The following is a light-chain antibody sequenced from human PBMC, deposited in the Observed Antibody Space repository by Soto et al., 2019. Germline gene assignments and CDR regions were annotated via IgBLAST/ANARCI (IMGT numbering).Light chain of an antibody. J-gene: IGKJ2*01. CDR3: QQYNSYSRT. CDR1: QSISSW. Sequence: DIQMTQSPSTLSASVGDRVTITCRASQSISSWLAWYQQKPGKAPKLLIYDASSLESGVPSRFSGSGSGKEFTLNNSSLQPDDFETYYGQQYNSYSRTFGQGTKLEIK. V-gene: IGKV1-5*01. CDR2: DAS.